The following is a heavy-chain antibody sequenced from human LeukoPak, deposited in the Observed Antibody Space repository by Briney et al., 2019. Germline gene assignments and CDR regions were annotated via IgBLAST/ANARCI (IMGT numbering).Heavy chain of an antibody. D-gene: IGHD3-10*01. Sequence: PGRSLRLSCAASGFTFSSYWMHWVRQAPGKGLVWVSRINSDGSSTSYADSVKGRFTISRDNSKNTLYLQMNSLRPEDTAVYYCAKGDPYGSGSYPVDYWGQGTLVTVSS. V-gene: IGHV3-74*01. J-gene: IGHJ4*02. CDR3: AKGDPYGSGSYPVDY. CDR2: INSDGSST. CDR1: GFTFSSYW.